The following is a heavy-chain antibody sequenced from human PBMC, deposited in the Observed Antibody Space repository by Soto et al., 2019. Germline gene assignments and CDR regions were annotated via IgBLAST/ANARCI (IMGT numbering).Heavy chain of an antibody. CDR2: INPNSGGT. CDR1: GYTFTGYY. CDR3: ARLTVPLDIVVLPAASYDY. Sequence: ASVKVSCKASGYTFTGYYMHWVRQAPGQGLEWMGWINPNSGGTNYVQMFQGRVTMTRDTSISTAYMELSRLRSDDTAVYYCARLTVPLDIVVLPAASYDYWGQGTLVTVSS. J-gene: IGHJ4*02. D-gene: IGHD2-2*01. V-gene: IGHV1-2*02.